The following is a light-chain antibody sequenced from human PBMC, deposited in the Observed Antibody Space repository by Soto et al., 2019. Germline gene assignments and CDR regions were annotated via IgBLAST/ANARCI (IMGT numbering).Light chain of an antibody. CDR3: LQDYNYPWT. CDR1: QGISTS. Sequence: IQMDKSPSSLSASVGDRFTITCRASQGISTSLNWYQQKPGKAPKLLIYAASSLQSGVPSWFSGSGSGTDFTLTISSLQPEDFATYYCLQDYNYPWTFGQGTKV. CDR2: AAS. J-gene: IGKJ1*01. V-gene: IGKV1-6*01.